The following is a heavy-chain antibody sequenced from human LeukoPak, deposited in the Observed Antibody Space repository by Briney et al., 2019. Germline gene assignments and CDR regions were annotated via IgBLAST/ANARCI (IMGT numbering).Heavy chain of an antibody. CDR3: TVHSNTKGLDY. CDR2: ISSSSSSYI. CDR1: GFTFSSYA. D-gene: IGHD4-11*01. V-gene: IGHV3-23*01. J-gene: IGHJ4*02. Sequence: AGGSLRLSCAASGFTFSSYAMTWVRQAPGKGLEWVSSISSSSSSYIYYADSVKGRFTISRDNSKNTLYLQMNSLRAEDTAVYYCTVHSNTKGLDYWGQGTLVTVSS.